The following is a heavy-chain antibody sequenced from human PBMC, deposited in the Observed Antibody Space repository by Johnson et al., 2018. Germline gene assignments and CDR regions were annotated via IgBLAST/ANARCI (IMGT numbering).Heavy chain of an antibody. CDR3: AREDLYYDYYMDV. CDR1: GFTFSSYW. Sequence: VQLVQSGGGLVKPGGSLRLSCAASGFTFSSYWMHWVRQAPGKGLVWVSRINSDGSSTRYADSVKGRFTISRDNAKNTLYLEMNSLRAADTGVYYCAREDLYYDYYMDVWGKGATVTVSS. J-gene: IGHJ6*03. CDR2: INSDGSST. V-gene: IGHV3-74*01.